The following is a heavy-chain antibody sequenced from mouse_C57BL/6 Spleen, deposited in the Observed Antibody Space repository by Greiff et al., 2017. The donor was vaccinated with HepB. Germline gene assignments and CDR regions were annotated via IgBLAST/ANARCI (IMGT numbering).Heavy chain of an antibody. CDR1: GYTFTSYS. J-gene: IGHJ2*01. CDR2: INPSSGYT. CDR3: ARSDSSGYPHFDY. V-gene: IGHV1-4*01. Sequence: VNVVESGAELARPGASVKMSCKASGYTFTSYSMHWVNQRPGQGLEWIGYINPSSGYTKYNQKFKDKATLTADKSSSTAYMQLSSLTSEDSAVYYCARSDSSGYPHFDYWGQGTTLTVSS. D-gene: IGHD3-2*02.